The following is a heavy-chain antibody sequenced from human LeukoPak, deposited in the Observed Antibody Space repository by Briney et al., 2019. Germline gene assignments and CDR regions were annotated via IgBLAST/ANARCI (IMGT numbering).Heavy chain of an antibody. CDR3: ATGGLVRYCSSTSCYILDY. D-gene: IGHD2-2*02. V-gene: IGHV1-24*01. J-gene: IGHJ4*02. CDR1: GYTLTELS. Sequence: ASVKVSCKVSGYTLTELSMHWVRQAPGKGLEWMGGFDPEDGETIYAQKFQGRVTMTEDTSTDTAYMKLSSLRSEDTAVYYCATGGLVRYCSSTSCYILDYWGQGTLVTVSS. CDR2: FDPEDGET.